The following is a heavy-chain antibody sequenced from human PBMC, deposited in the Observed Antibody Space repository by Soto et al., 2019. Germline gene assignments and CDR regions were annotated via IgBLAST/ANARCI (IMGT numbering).Heavy chain of an antibody. D-gene: IGHD1-26*01. CDR3: ARPGSSGSYSDYYYYGMDV. CDR2: ISAYNGNT. J-gene: IGHJ6*02. CDR1: GYTFTSYG. V-gene: IGHV1-18*01. Sequence: ASVKVSCKASGYTFTSYGISWVRQAPGQGLEWMGWISAYNGNTNYAQKLQGRVTMTTDTSTSTAYMELRSLRSDDTAVYYCARPGSSGSYSDYYYYGMDVWGQGTTVTVSS.